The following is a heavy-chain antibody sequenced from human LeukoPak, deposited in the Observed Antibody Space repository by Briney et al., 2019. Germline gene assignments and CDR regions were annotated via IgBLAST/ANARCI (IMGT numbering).Heavy chain of an antibody. D-gene: IGHD2-2*01. J-gene: IGHJ4*02. CDR1: GFSFSGYN. CDR2: IDGSSRYI. Sequence: GGSLRLSCAASGFSFSGYNMNWVRQAPGKGLEWVSFIDGSSRYIYYADSVNGRFTISRDNNRNSLYLQMNSLRAEDTAVYYCARIRGHCSSTTCPNFDYWGQGTLVTVSS. V-gene: IGHV3-21*01. CDR3: ARIRGHCSSTTCPNFDY.